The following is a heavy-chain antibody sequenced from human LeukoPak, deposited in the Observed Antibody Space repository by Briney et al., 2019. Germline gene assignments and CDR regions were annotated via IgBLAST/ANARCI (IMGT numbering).Heavy chain of an antibody. CDR2: IYPGDSDT. D-gene: IGHD2-2*01. CDR1: GYSFTSYW. V-gene: IGHV5-51*01. Sequence: GESLKISCKGSGYSFTSYWIGWVRQMPGKGLEWMGIIYPGDSDTRYSPSFQGQVTISADKSISTAYLQWSSLKASDTAMYYCARRMRVVPAAHPYYYYYMDVWGKGTTVTVSS. CDR3: ARRMRVVPAAHPYYYYYMDV. J-gene: IGHJ6*03.